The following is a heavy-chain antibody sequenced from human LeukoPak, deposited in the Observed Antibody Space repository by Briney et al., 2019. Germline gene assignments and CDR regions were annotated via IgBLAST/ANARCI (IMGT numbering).Heavy chain of an antibody. V-gene: IGHV3-23*01. CDR2: ISGSGGST. J-gene: IGHJ6*03. D-gene: IGHD3-10*01. Sequence: GGSLRLSCAASGFTFSSYGMSWVRQAPGKGLEWVSAISGSGGSTYYADSVKGRFTISRDNSKNTLYLQMNSLRAEDTAVYYCASRISGSYQYYYYYMDVWGKGTTATISS. CDR1: GFTFSSYG. CDR3: ASRISGSYQYYYYYMDV.